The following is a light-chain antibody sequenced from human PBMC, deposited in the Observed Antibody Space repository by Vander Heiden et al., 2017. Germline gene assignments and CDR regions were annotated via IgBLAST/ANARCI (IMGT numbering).Light chain of an antibody. CDR1: QGISNY. V-gene: IGKV1-27*01. Sequence: PSSLSASVGDRVTITCRASQGISNYLARYQQKPGKAPKLLMYAASTLESGVPSRFRGRGSGTDFTLSIIILQPEDIATYYFQKDYSAPLTFGQGTRVEIK. CDR2: AAS. J-gene: IGKJ1*01. CDR3: QKDYSAPLT.